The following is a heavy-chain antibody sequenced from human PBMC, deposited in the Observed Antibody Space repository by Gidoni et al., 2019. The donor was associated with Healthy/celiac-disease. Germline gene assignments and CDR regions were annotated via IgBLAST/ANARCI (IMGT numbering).Heavy chain of an antibody. CDR2: IYYSGST. CDR1: GGSISSSSYY. V-gene: IGHV4-39*01. D-gene: IGHD1-26*01. J-gene: IGHJ3*02. CDR3: ARQGAHSGSYSNTPDAFDI. Sequence: QLQLQESGPGLVKPSETLSLTCTVSGGSISSSSYYWGWIRQPPGKGLEWIGSIYYSGSTYYNPSLKSRVTISVDTSKNQFSLKLSSVTAADTAVYYCARQGAHSGSYSNTPDAFDIWGQGTMVTVSS.